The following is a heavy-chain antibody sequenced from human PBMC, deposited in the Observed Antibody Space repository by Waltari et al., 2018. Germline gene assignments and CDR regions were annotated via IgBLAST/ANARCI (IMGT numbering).Heavy chain of an antibody. CDR2: IYYSGST. V-gene: IGHV4-31*03. CDR1: GGSISSGGYS. Sequence: QVQMQESGPGLVKPSQTLSLTCTVSGGSISSGGYSWSWIRQHPGKGLEWIGYIYYSGSTYYNPSLKSRVTISVDTSKNQFSLKLSSVTAADTAVYYCARVMGSSWTLYYFDYWGQGTLVTVSS. J-gene: IGHJ4*02. CDR3: ARVMGSSWTLYYFDY. D-gene: IGHD6-13*01.